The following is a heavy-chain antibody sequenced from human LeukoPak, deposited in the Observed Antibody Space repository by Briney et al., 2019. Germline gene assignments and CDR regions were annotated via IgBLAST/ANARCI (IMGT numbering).Heavy chain of an antibody. CDR3: AREAGGYDLDWFDP. CDR2: ISAYTGNT. CDR1: GYTFTTYG. J-gene: IGHJ5*02. Sequence: ASVKVSCKASGYTFTTYGISWVRQAPGQGLEWMGWISAYTGNTNYAQNLQGRVTMTTNTSTSTAYMELRSLRSDDTAVYYCAREAGGYDLDWFDPWGQGTLVTVSS. V-gene: IGHV1-18*01. D-gene: IGHD5-12*01.